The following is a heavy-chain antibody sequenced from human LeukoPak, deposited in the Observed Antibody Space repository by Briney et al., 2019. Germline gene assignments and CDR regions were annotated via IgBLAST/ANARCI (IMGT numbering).Heavy chain of an antibody. CDR2: IRYDGSNK. V-gene: IGHV3-30*02. Sequence: GGPLRLSCAASGFTFSSYGIHWVRRAPGKGLEWVAFIRYDGSNKYYADSVKGRFTISRDNSKNTLYVQMNSLRAEDTAVYYCAKDLDSSSWYSPVDHWGQGTLVTVSS. D-gene: IGHD6-13*01. CDR3: AKDLDSSSWYSPVDH. CDR1: GFTFSSYG. J-gene: IGHJ4*02.